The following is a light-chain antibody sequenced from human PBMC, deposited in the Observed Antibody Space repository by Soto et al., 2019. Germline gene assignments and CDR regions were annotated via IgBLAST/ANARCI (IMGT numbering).Light chain of an antibody. V-gene: IGKV1-12*01. CDR1: EDISTW. CDR3: QHADSFPLIT. CDR2: AAS. J-gene: IGKJ5*01. Sequence: DIQMTQSPSSVSASVGDRVTITCRSSEDISTWLAWYQQKPGKAPKLLIYAASSLQSGVPSRFSGSGYGTDFTLTISSLQPEDFATYYCQHADSFPLITFGQGTRLDTK.